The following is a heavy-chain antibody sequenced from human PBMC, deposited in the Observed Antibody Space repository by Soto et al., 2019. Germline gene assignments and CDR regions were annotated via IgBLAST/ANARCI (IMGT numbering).Heavy chain of an antibody. CDR3: ARGPPFDY. Sequence: QVQLQESGPGLVKPSETLSLTCTVSGDSISNSYWSWIRQSPGKGLEWIAFIYNTVSTNYNPALKSRVTISVDTSKNQFSLKLASVTAADTAVYYCARGPPFDYWGQGSLVPVSS. CDR2: IYNTVST. CDR1: GDSISNSY. J-gene: IGHJ4*02. V-gene: IGHV4-59*01.